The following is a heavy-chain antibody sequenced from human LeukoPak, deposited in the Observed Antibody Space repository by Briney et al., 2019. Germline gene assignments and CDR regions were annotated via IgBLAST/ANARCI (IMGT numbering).Heavy chain of an antibody. D-gene: IGHD5-18*01. Sequence: GGSLRLSCAASGFTVSSNYMSWVRQAPGKGLEWVSVIYSGGSTYYADSVKGRFTISRDNSKNTLYLQMNSLRAEDTAVYYCARDPSDGYTSWGMDVWGQGTTVTVSS. CDR3: ARDPSDGYTSWGMDV. V-gene: IGHV3-53*01. CDR1: GFTVSSNY. CDR2: IYSGGST. J-gene: IGHJ6*02.